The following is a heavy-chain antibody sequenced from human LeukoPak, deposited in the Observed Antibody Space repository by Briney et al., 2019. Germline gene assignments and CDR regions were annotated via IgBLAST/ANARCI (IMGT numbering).Heavy chain of an antibody. V-gene: IGHV3-23*01. CDR1: GFTFSSYA. D-gene: IGHD1-26*01. CDR2: ISGSGGST. Sequence: GGSLRLSCAASGFTFSSYAMSWVRQAPGKGLEWVSAISGSGGSTYYADSVRCRFTISKDNSKNTLYLQMNSLRAEDTAVYSCAKDRDEWESSSDYWGQGTLVTVSS. CDR3: AKDRDEWESSSDY. J-gene: IGHJ4*02.